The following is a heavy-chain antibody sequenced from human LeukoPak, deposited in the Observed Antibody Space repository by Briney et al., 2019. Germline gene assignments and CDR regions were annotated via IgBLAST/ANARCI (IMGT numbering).Heavy chain of an antibody. CDR2: ISNRGDSV. D-gene: IGHD2-8*01. V-gene: IGHV3-11*01. Sequence: GGSLRLSCAASGFTFSDYYMTWLRQAPGKGLEWLSNISNRGDSVFYADSVKGRFTVSRDNAKRSLYLQIESLRDDDTAVYHCALGTINKDYYFGMDVWGQGTTVTVSS. CDR3: ALGTINKDYYFGMDV. J-gene: IGHJ6*02. CDR1: GFTFSDYY.